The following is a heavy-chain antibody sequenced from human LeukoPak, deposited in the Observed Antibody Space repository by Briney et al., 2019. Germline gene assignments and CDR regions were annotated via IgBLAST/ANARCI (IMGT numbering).Heavy chain of an antibody. CDR1: GFTVSSNY. CDR3: ARDDCSGGSCYFDY. J-gene: IGHJ4*02. V-gene: IGHV3-66*01. CDR2: IYSGGST. D-gene: IGHD2-15*01. Sequence: GGSLRLSCAASGFTVSSNYMSWVRQAPGKGLEWVSVIYSGGSTYYADSVKGRFTISRDNSKNTLYLQMNSLRAEDTAVYYCARDDCSGGSCYFDYWGQGTLVTVSS.